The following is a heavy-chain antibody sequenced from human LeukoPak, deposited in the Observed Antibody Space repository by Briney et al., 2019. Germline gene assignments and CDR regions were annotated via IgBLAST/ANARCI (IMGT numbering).Heavy chain of an antibody. Sequence: ASVKVSCKASGYTFTSYYMHWVRQAPGQGLEWMGIINPSGGSTSYAQKFQGRVTMTTDTSTSTAYMELRSLRSDDTAVYYCARGGLPSLSWQTYYYYMDVWGKGTTVTVSS. J-gene: IGHJ6*03. CDR1: GYTFTSYY. V-gene: IGHV1-46*01. CDR2: INPSGGST. D-gene: IGHD2-2*01. CDR3: ARGGLPSLSWQTYYYYMDV.